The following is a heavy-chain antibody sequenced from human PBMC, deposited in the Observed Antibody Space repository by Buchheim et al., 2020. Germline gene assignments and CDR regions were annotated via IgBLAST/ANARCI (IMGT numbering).Heavy chain of an antibody. CDR1: GGSISSSNW. CDR2: IYLSGST. J-gene: IGHJ4*02. Sequence: QVQLQESGPGPVKPSGTLSLTCAVSGGSISSSNWWSWVRQPPGKGLEWIGEIYLSGSTKYNPSLKSRVTISVDKSKNQFSPKLSSVTAADTAVYYCARVHRGWYRPREYYFDYWGQGTL. D-gene: IGHD6-19*01. V-gene: IGHV4-4*02. CDR3: ARVHRGWYRPREYYFDY.